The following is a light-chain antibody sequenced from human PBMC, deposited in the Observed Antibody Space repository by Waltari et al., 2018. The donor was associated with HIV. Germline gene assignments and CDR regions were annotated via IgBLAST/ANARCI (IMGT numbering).Light chain of an antibody. J-gene: IGLJ1*01. CDR2: DVS. V-gene: IGLV2-14*03. CDR1: NSDVGGYTY. Sequence: QSAIPQPASVPGPPGQSITTSCSGTNSDVGGYTYALCYQQHPGKAPKLIIFDVSHPPSGISNRFSGSKSGNTASLTISGLQAEDEADYYCSSYTRSTTLDAVFGTGTKVSVL. CDR3: SSYTRSTTLDAV.